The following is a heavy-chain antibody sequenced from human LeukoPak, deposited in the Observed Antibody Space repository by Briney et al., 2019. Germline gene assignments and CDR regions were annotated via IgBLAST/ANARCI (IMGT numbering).Heavy chain of an antibody. CDR1: GYDFTGYI. V-gene: IGHV1-2*02. CDR3: ARQAYDSSGYWND. J-gene: IGHJ4*02. Sequence: ASVKVSCKASGYDFTGYIMHWVRQAPGQGLEWMGWINPNSGGTNYAQNFQGRVTMTRDTSINTAYMELSSLSSDDTAVYYCARQAYDSSGYWNDWGQGTLVTVSS. CDR2: INPNSGGT. D-gene: IGHD3-22*01.